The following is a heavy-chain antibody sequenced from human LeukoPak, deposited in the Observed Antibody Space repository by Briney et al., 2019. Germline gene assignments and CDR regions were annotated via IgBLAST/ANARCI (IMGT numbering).Heavy chain of an antibody. CDR1: GGSISSYY. CDR3: ARLGVVPAASGHYYMDV. J-gene: IGHJ6*03. D-gene: IGHD2-2*01. V-gene: IGHV4-59*01. Sequence: PSETLSLTCTVSGGSISSYYWSWIRQPPGKGLEWIGYIYYSGSTNYNPSLKSRVTISVDTSKNQFSLKLSSVTAADTAVYYCARLGVVPAASGHYYMDVWGKGTTVTVSS. CDR2: IYYSGST.